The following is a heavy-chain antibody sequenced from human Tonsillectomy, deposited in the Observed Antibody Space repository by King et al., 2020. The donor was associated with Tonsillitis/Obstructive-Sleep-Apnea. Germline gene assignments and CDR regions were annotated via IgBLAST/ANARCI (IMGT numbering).Heavy chain of an antibody. CDR1: GYTFTSYY. CDR3: ARGLATRDSSGSPFNY. Sequence: QLVQSGAEVKKPGASVKVSCKASGYTFTSYYMHWVRQAPGQGLEWMGIINPSGGSTNYAKKFQGRVTMTREPSTSTVYMELSSLRSEDTAVYYCARGLATRDSSGSPFNYWGQGTLVTVSS. D-gene: IGHD3-22*01. J-gene: IGHJ4*02. V-gene: IGHV1-46*01. CDR2: INPSGGST.